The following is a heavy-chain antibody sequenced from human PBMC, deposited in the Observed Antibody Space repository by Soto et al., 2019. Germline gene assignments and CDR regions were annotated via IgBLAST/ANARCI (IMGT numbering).Heavy chain of an antibody. CDR1: GFTLSNAW. CDR2: IKNKFEGATT. J-gene: IGHJ4*02. CDR3: APDCNVDY. D-gene: IGHD2-15*01. V-gene: IGHV3-15*01. Sequence: EVQLVESGGGLVKPGGSLRLSCAASGFTLSNAWVSWVRQAPGKGLEWVGRIKNKFEGATTDYAAPVKGRFTISRDDSKNMLYLQMSSLITDDTAVYYCAPDCNVDYWGQGTLVTAS.